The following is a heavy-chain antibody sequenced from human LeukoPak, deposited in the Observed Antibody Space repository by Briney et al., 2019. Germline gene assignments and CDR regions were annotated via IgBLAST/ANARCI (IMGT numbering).Heavy chain of an antibody. CDR1: GCTFSSYA. D-gene: IGHD6-13*01. Sequence: GGSLRLSCAASGCTFSSYAMSWVRQAPGKGLEWVSAISGSGGSTYYADSVKGRFTISRDNSKNSLYLQMNSLRAEDTAVYYCAKDSSGIAAAGYPFDYWGQGTLVTVSS. CDR2: ISGSGGST. J-gene: IGHJ4*02. V-gene: IGHV3-23*01. CDR3: AKDSSGIAAAGYPFDY.